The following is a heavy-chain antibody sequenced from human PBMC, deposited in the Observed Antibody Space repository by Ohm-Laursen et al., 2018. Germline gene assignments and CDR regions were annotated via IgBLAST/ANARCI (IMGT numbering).Heavy chain of an antibody. CDR2: ISSSGRTI. CDR1: GFTFSSYA. V-gene: IGHV3-48*03. Sequence: GSLRLSCTASGFTFSSYAMSWVRQAPGKGLEWVSYISSSGRTIYYADSVKGRFTISRDKAKNSLYLQMNSLRAEDTAVYYCARGPDYINPDYGMDVWGQGTTITVSS. J-gene: IGHJ6*02. D-gene: IGHD4-11*01. CDR3: ARGPDYINPDYGMDV.